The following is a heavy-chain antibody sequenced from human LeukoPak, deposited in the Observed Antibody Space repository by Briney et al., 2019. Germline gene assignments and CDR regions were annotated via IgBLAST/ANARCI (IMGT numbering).Heavy chain of an antibody. CDR2: INSDGSST. CDR3: ARANNWFDP. Sequence: GSLGLSCAAYGFTFSSYWMHWVRQAPGKGLVWVSRINSDGSSTSYADSVKGRFTISRDDAKNTLYLQMNSLRAEDTAVYYCARANNWFDPWGQGTLVTVSS. V-gene: IGHV3-74*01. J-gene: IGHJ5*02. CDR1: GFTFSSYW.